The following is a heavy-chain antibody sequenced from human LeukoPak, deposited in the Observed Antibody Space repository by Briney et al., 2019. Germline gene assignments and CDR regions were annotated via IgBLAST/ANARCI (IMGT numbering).Heavy chain of an antibody. J-gene: IGHJ4*02. CDR3: AKSTGGSYYYFDS. CDR1: GFTFSSNA. D-gene: IGHD1-26*01. CDR2: ISGSGGST. Sequence: GGSLRLSCAASGFTFSSNAMSWVRQAPGKGLAWVSAISGSGGSTYYADSVKGRFTISRDNSKNTLFLQMNSLRAEDTAVYYCAKSTGGSYYYFDSWGQGTLVTVSS. V-gene: IGHV3-23*01.